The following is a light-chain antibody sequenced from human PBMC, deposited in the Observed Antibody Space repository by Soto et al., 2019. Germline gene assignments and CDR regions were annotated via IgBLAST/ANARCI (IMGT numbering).Light chain of an antibody. CDR3: QYYGVSPET. CDR1: QSVSSKY. CDR2: GTS. V-gene: IGKV3-20*01. Sequence: EIVLTQSPGTLSLSPGERATLSCRASQSVSSKYLAWYQQRPGQAPRLLMYGTSNRATGIPDRCSGSGSGTDFTLTISILEHEAFEVYYCQYYGVSPETFGQGTKLESK. J-gene: IGKJ2*01.